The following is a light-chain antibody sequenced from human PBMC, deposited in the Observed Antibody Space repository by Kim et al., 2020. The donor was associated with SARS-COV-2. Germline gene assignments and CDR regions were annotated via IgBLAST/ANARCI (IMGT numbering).Light chain of an antibody. Sequence: AGKLSCTLSAGDSRYCSAWRQQRPVKAPRDLVKLEGSGSHNKGGGVPDLCSGSSSGADRYLAVSNLQSKDEADYYCETWNSNTRVFGGGTQLTVL. CDR3: ETWNSNTRV. V-gene: IGLV4-60*03. J-gene: IGLJ3*02. CDR1: AGDSRYC. CDR2: LEGSGSH.